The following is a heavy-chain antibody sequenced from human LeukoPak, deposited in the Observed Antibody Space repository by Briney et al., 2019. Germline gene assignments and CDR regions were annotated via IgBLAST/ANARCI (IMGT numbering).Heavy chain of an antibody. CDR3: TTHYYGSSGYHYGAFEY. Sequence: GGSLTLTCAASGFTFSGYAMRWVRQASGKGLEWVGRVRSRANSYETTSVASVKGRSIITRDDSYNTAFLEMNSLKTEDTAVYYCTTHYYGSSGYHYGAFEYWGQGTLVTVSS. D-gene: IGHD3-22*01. J-gene: IGHJ4*02. CDR1: GFTFSGYA. CDR2: VRSRANSYET. V-gene: IGHV3-73*01.